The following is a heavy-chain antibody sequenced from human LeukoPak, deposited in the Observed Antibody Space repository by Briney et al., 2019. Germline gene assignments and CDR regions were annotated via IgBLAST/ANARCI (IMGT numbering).Heavy chain of an antibody. J-gene: IGHJ4*02. D-gene: IGHD2-21*02. V-gene: IGHV3-23*01. CDR3: AKRDRPCSGDCSAPYYFDY. Sequence: PGGSLRLSCAASGFTFSSYAMSWVRQAPGKGLEWVSSISSSGRNTYYSDSVKGRFTISRDNSKNTLYLQMSSLRAEDTAVYYCAKRDRPCSGDCSAPYYFDYWGQGTLVTASS. CDR1: GFTFSSYA. CDR2: ISSSGRNT.